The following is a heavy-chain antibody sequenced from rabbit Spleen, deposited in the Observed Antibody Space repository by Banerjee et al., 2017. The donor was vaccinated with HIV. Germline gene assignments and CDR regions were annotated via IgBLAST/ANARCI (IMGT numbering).Heavy chain of an antibody. Sequence: QEQVVESGGGLVKPGASLTLTCTASGFSFSNNYVMCWVRPAPGKGLEWIACIYSTGTWTYDASWARGRFTISKTSSTTVALRMTSLTVADTATYFCARYTGTSFATYGMDLWGPGTLVTVS. CDR3: ARYTGTSFATYGMDL. CDR2: IYSTGTWT. V-gene: IGHV1S45*01. CDR1: GFSFSNNYV. D-gene: IGHD8-1*01. J-gene: IGHJ6*01.